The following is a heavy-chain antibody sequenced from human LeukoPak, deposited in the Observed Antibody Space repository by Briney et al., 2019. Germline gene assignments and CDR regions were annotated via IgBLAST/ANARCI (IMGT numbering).Heavy chain of an antibody. CDR3: ARDRGNQPLLPY. Sequence: GASVKVSCKASGYTFTGYYMHWVRQAPGQGLEWMGRIIPILGIANYAQKFQGRVTITADKSTSTAYMELSSLRSEDTAVYYCARDRGNQPLLPYWGQGTLVTVSS. D-gene: IGHD2-2*01. V-gene: IGHV1-69*04. J-gene: IGHJ4*02. CDR1: GYTFTGYY. CDR2: IIPILGIA.